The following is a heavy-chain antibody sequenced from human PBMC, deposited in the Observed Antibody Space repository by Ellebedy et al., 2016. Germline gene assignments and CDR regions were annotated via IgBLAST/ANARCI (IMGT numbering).Heavy chain of an antibody. CDR1: GGTFSSYA. J-gene: IGHJ6*02. CDR3: AIADTAMGRTLYYYYYGMDV. CDR2: IIPIFGTA. V-gene: IGHV1-69*13. D-gene: IGHD5-18*01. Sequence: SVKVSXXASGGTFSSYAISWVRQAPGQGLEWMGGIIPIFGTANYAQKFQGRVTITADESTSTAYMELSSLRSEDTAVYYCAIADTAMGRTLYYYYYGMDVWGQGTTVTVSS.